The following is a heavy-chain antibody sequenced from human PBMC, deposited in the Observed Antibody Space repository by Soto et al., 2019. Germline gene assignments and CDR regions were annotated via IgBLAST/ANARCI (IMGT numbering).Heavy chain of an antibody. Sequence: PWGSLRLSCAASVFTFSSYAISWVFQAPGKGLEWVSAISGSGGSTYYADSVKGRFTISRDNSKNTLYLQMNSLRAEDTAVYYCAKDPWWAIAAAGSNLNWFEPWGQGTLVTVTP. D-gene: IGHD6-13*01. V-gene: IGHV3-23*01. CDR3: AKDPWWAIAAAGSNLNWFEP. CDR1: VFTFSSYA. CDR2: ISGSGGST. J-gene: IGHJ5*02.